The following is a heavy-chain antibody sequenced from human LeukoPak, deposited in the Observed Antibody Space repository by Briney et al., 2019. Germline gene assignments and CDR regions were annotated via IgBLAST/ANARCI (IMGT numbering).Heavy chain of an antibody. CDR1: GFTFSDAW. J-gene: IGHJ4*02. Sequence: GGSLRLSCAASGFTFSDAWMNWVRQVPGKGLEWVGRIKSKTAGGATDFAAPVKDRFTISRDDSKNTLYLQMNSLKTEDTAEYYCTTEMYGDYDFNFWSQGTLVTVSS. CDR3: TTEMYGDYDFNF. D-gene: IGHD4-17*01. V-gene: IGHV3-15*01. CDR2: IKSKTAGGAT.